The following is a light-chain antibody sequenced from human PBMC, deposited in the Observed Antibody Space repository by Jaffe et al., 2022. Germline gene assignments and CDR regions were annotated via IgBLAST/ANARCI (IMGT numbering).Light chain of an antibody. CDR3: QQSHSTPLT. J-gene: IGKJ4*01. V-gene: IGKV1-39*01. Sequence: IQMTQSPSSLSASVGDRVVITCRASQSIDTVLNWYVQKPGKAPELLIYAASILRSGVPLRFSGRGSGTDFTLTITSLQREDFATYYCQQSHSTPLTFGGGTRVEIE. CDR1: QSIDTV. CDR2: AAS.